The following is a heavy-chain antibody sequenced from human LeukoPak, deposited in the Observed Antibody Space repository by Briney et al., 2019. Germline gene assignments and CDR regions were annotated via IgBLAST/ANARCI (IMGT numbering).Heavy chain of an antibody. V-gene: IGHV4-38-2*02. CDR3: ARGDNWNYGRRGFLFDY. CDR1: GYSISSGYY. J-gene: IGHJ4*02. CDR2: IYHSGST. Sequence: PSETLSLTCTVSGYSISSGYYWGWIRQPPGKGLEWIGSIYHSGSTYYNPSLKSRVTISVDTSKNQISRKLSSVTAADTAVYYCARGDNWNYGRRGFLFDYWGQGTLVTVSS. D-gene: IGHD1-7*01.